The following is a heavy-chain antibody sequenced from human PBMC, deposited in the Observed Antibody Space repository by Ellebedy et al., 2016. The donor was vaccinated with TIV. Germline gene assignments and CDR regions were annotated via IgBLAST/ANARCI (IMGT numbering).Heavy chain of an antibody. V-gene: IGHV1-18*01. J-gene: IGHJ4*02. Sequence: ASVKVSXKASGYTFTSYGVSWARQAPGQGLEWMGWISGNNGDTHYAQKVQGRVTMTTDTSTSTAYMELRSLRSDDTAVYFCARKYTGSPIDYWGQGTLVTVSS. CDR3: ARKYTGSPIDY. CDR1: GYTFTSYG. CDR2: ISGNNGDT. D-gene: IGHD1-26*01.